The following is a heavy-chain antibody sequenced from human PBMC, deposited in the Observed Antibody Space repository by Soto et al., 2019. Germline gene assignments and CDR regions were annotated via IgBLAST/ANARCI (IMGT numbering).Heavy chain of an antibody. Sequence: QVQLVQSGAEVKKPGSSVKVSCKISGGTFSRYSISWVRQAPGQGLEWMGGIVPIFGTRNYAKKFQDRVTTTTDESATTAHMELSKLRSEDTAVYYCARPYEGGYSSNHHYSYALDVWGQGTAVTVSS. CDR3: ARPYEGGYSSNHHYSYALDV. D-gene: IGHD3-22*01. CDR2: IVPIFGTR. J-gene: IGHJ6*02. CDR1: GGTFSRYS. V-gene: IGHV1-69*01.